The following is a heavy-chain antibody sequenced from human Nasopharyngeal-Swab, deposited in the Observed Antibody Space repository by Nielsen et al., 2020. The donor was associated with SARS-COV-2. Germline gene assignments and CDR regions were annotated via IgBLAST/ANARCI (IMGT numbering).Heavy chain of an antibody. CDR1: GFTFSSFG. CDR2: ISSDGRNK. D-gene: IGHD1-26*01. J-gene: IGHJ4*02. CDR3: ARDPASSGSYLDY. Sequence: GGSLRLSCAASGFTFSSFGMHWVRQAPGKGLEWVAGISSDGRNKYYADSVKGRFTISRDNSRNTVDLQMNSLRPEDTAVYYCARDPASSGSYLDYWGQGALVSISS. V-gene: IGHV3-30*03.